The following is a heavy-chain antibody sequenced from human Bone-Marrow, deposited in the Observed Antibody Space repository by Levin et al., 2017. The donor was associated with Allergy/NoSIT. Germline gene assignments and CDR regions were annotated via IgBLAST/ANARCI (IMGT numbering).Heavy chain of an antibody. J-gene: IGHJ4*02. CDR3: ASAGYYDSDGRHY. D-gene: IGHD3-16*01. Sequence: RGESLKISCSASGINFGDFYMTWIRQAPGKGLEWLSYISQLGTTIYYADSVKGRFAISRDNSKNSLYLQMNSLRAEDTAVYYCASAGYYDSDGRHYWGQGTLVTVSS. CDR2: ISQLGTTI. V-gene: IGHV3-11*01. CDR1: GINFGDFY.